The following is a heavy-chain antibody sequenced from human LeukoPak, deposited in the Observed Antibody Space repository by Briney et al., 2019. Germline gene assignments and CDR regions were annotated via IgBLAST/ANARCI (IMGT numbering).Heavy chain of an antibody. V-gene: IGHV4-4*02. CDR3: AREILGGFNPGAY. CDR1: LDSTTSNF. J-gene: IGHJ4*02. D-gene: IGHD1-14*01. Sequence: PSETLSLTCTVSLDSTTSNFWSWVRQPPGKGLEWIAEIHRSGSPNYNASLQSRVTISIDRSRNQIALELSSVTAADTAVYYCAREILGGFNPGAYWGQGTLVTVSS. CDR2: IHRSGSP.